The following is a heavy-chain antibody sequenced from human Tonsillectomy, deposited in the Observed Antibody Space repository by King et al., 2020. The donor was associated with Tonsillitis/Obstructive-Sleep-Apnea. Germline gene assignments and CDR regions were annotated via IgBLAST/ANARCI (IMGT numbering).Heavy chain of an antibody. V-gene: IGHV1-18*01. Sequence: QLVQSGAEVKKPGASVKVSCKASGYTFTSYGISWVRQAPGQGLEWMGWISAHAGNTNYPQELQGRVTMPTDTSTSTAYMELRSLRSDDTAVYYCARDEPNWWSYYYYSHMDVWGKGNTVTVSS. J-gene: IGHJ6*03. CDR1: GYTFTSYG. CDR3: ARDEPNWWSYYYYSHMDV. D-gene: IGHD2-8*02. CDR2: ISAHAGNT.